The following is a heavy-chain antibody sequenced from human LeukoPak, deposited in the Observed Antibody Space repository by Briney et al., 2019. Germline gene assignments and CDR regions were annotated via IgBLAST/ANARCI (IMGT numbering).Heavy chain of an antibody. Sequence: GGSLRLSCAASGFTFSSYAMHWVRQAPGKGLEWAAVISYDGSNKYYADSVKGRFTISRDNSKNTLYLQMNSLRAEDTAVYYCARDQGSYGVIDYWGQGTLVTVSS. V-gene: IGHV3-30-3*01. J-gene: IGHJ4*02. CDR1: GFTFSSYA. CDR2: ISYDGSNK. CDR3: ARDQGSYGVIDY. D-gene: IGHD5-18*01.